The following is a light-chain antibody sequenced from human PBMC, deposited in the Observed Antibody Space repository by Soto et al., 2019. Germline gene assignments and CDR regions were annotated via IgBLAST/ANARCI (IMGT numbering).Light chain of an antibody. V-gene: IGKV3-11*01. CDR3: QQRSNWPPMYT. CDR1: QSVSSY. CDR2: DAS. J-gene: IGKJ2*01. Sequence: EIVLTQSPATLSLSPGERATLSCRASQSVSSYLAWYQQKPGQAPRLLIYDASNRATGIPARFRGSGSGTDFTRTISSLEPEDFAVYYCQQRSNWPPMYTFGQGTKLEIK.